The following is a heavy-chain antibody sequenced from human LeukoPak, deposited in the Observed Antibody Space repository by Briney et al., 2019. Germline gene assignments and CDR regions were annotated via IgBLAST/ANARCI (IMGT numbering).Heavy chain of an antibody. CDR2: INGDGSST. CDR1: GFTFSSYW. CDR3: ARGDGGAFDI. V-gene: IGHV3-74*01. Sequence: GGSLRLSCAASGFTFSSYWMHWVRQAPRKGLVWVSRINGDGSSTSYADSVKGRFTISRDNAKNTLYLQMNSLRAEDTAVYYCARGDGGAFDIWGQGTMVTVSS. J-gene: IGHJ3*02.